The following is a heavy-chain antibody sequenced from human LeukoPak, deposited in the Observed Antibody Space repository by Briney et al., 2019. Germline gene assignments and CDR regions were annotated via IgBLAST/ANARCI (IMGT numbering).Heavy chain of an antibody. CDR1: GFTFSSYW. J-gene: IGHJ5*02. CDR2: IKQDGSEK. V-gene: IGHV3-7*03. Sequence: PGGSLRLSCAASGFTFSSYWMSWVRQAPEKGLEWVANIKQDGSEKYYVDSVKGRFTISRDNAKNSLYLQMNSLRAEDTAVYYCARRYCSGGSCYANWFDPWGQGTLVTVSS. CDR3: ARRYCSGGSCYANWFDP. D-gene: IGHD2-15*01.